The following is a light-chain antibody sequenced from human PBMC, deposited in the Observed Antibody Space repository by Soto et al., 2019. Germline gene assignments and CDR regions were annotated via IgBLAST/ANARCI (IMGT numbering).Light chain of an antibody. V-gene: IGKV3-20*01. CDR1: QSVSSY. CDR2: DTS. Sequence: ELVLTQSPVTLSLSVGERVTLSCRASQSVSSYLAWYQQTPGQAPRLLIYDTSNRATGTPDRFSGSGSGTDFTLTISRLEPEDFTVYYCQQYGSSPLTFGGGTTVEIK. J-gene: IGKJ4*01. CDR3: QQYGSSPLT.